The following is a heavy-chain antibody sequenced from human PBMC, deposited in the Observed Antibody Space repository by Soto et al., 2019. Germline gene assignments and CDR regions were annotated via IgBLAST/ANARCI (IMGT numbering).Heavy chain of an antibody. CDR3: ARDRSSFSSSSPWGFYFDY. J-gene: IGHJ4*02. CDR1: GFTFSTYS. V-gene: IGHV3-21*01. Sequence: GGSLRLSCAASGFTFSTYSMNWVRQAPGKGLEWVSSISSSSSYRYYADSVKGRFTISRDNAKNSLYLQMNSLRAEDTAVYYCARDRSSFSSSSPWGFYFDYWGQGTLVTVSS. CDR2: ISSSSSYR. D-gene: IGHD6-6*01.